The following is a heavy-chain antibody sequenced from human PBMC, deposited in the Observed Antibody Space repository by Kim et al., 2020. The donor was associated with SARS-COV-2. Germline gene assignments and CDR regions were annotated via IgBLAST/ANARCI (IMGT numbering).Heavy chain of an antibody. D-gene: IGHD6-25*01. V-gene: IGHV3-23*01. Sequence: GGSLRLSCAASGFTFNAYAMNWVRQAPGKGLEWVSFIRGGGAGPLYADSVKGRFIISRDNSKNILYLQMNSLRVEDTAVYYCAKCESGYGNDALDIWGQG. CDR1: GFTFNAYA. J-gene: IGHJ3*02. CDR2: IRGGGAGP. CDR3: AKCESGYGNDALDI.